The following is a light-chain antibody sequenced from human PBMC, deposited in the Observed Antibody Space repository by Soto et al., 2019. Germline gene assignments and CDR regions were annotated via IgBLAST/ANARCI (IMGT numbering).Light chain of an antibody. V-gene: IGKV2-30*01. CDR1: QSLVYSNGKTY. CDR3: MQCTHCPYVT. Sequence: EVVMTQSPLSLPVTLGQPASISCRSSQSLVYSNGKTYLSWYHQRPGQSPRRLIYKVSDRGSEVPDQFSLRGAGTHFTMKISRVEAEDVGLYYCMQCTHCPYVTFGPGTKVDI. CDR2: KVS. J-gene: IGKJ3*01.